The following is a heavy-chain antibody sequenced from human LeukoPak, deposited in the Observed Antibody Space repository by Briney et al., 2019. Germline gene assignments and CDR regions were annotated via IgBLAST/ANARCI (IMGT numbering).Heavy chain of an antibody. V-gene: IGHV3-23*01. J-gene: IGHJ4*02. D-gene: IGHD1-7*01. Sequence: QPGGSLRLSCAASGFTFSSYWMSWVRQAPGKGLEWVSAISGSGGSTYYADSVKGRFTISRDNSKNTLYLQMNSLRAEDTAVYYCAKVGGTGTSSLIAGLANFDYWGQGTLVTVSS. CDR3: AKVGGTGTSSLIAGLANFDY. CDR1: GFTFSSYW. CDR2: ISGSGGST.